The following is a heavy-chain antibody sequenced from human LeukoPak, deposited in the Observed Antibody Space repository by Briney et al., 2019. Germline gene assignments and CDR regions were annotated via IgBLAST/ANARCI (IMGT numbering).Heavy chain of an antibody. D-gene: IGHD3-10*01. J-gene: IGHJ3*02. Sequence: SGGSLRLSCAASGFTFSSYAMSWVRQAPGKGLQWVSAISGSGGSTYYADSVKGRFTISRDNSKNTLYLQMNSLRAEDTAVYYCAKDQYSYYGSGTPPGHAFDIWGQGTMVTVSS. V-gene: IGHV3-23*01. CDR2: ISGSGGST. CDR3: AKDQYSYYGSGTPPGHAFDI. CDR1: GFTFSSYA.